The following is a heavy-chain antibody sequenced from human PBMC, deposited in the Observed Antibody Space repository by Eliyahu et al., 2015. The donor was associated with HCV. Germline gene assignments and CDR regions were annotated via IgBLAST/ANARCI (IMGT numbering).Heavy chain of an antibody. D-gene: IGHD2-8*01. Sequence: QVQLVESGGGVVQPGRSLRLSCAASGFXFXXYAMHWVRQAPAGGGGEWVAVISYDGSNKYYADSVKGRFTISRDNSKNTLYLQMNSLRAEDTAVYYCARDYCTNGVCYTFDYWGQGTLVTVSS. CDR1: GFXFXXYA. V-gene: IGHV3-30-3*01. CDR3: ARDYCTNGVCYTFDY. J-gene: IGHJ4*02. CDR2: ISYDGSNK.